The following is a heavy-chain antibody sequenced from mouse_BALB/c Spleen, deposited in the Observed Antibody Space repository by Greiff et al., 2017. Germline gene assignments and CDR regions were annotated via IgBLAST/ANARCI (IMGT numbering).Heavy chain of an antibody. Sequence: DVMLVESGGGLVQPGGSLKLSCAASGFTFSSYGMSWVRQTPDKRLELVATINSNGGSTYYPDSVKGRFTISRDNAKNTLYLQMSSLKSEDTAMYYCASDYGNYFDYWGQGTTLTVSS. D-gene: IGHD1-1*01. CDR3: ASDYGNYFDY. J-gene: IGHJ2*01. CDR2: INSNGGST. V-gene: IGHV5-6-3*01. CDR1: GFTFSSYG.